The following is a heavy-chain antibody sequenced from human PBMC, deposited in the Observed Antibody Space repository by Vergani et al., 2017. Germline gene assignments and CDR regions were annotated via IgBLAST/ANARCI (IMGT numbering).Heavy chain of an antibody. Sequence: QVQLQESGPGLVKPSETLSLTCAVSGYSISSGYYWGWIRQPPGKGLEWIGGIYHSGSTYYNPSLKSRVTISVDTSKNQFSMKLRSVTAADTAVYYCATYYYDSSGYYYGYFQHWGQGTLVTVSS. V-gene: IGHV4-38-2*01. CDR3: ATYYYDSSGYYYGYFQH. CDR1: GYSISSGYY. J-gene: IGHJ1*01. CDR2: IYHSGST. D-gene: IGHD3-22*01.